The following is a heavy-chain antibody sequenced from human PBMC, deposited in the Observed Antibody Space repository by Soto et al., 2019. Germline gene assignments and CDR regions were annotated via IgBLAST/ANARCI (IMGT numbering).Heavy chain of an antibody. D-gene: IGHD2-15*01. Sequence: QVQLQESGPGLVKPSQTLSLTCTVSGGSISSGGYYWSWLRQHPGKGLEWIGYIYYSGSTYYNPSLKSRVTISVDTSKNQFSLKLSSVTAADTAVYYCARVLVVAATAVRWFDPWGQGTLVTVSS. CDR2: IYYSGST. J-gene: IGHJ5*02. CDR3: ARVLVVAATAVRWFDP. V-gene: IGHV4-31*03. CDR1: GGSISSGGYY.